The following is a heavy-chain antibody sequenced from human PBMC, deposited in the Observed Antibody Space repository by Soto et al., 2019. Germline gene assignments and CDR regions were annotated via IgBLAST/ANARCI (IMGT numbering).Heavy chain of an antibody. CDR3: ARSPGYCSGGSCSWFDP. J-gene: IGHJ5*02. V-gene: IGHV1-3*01. D-gene: IGHD2-15*01. Sequence: ASVKVSCKASGYTFTSHAMHWVRQAPGQRLEWMGWINAGNGNTKYSQKFQGRVTITRDTSASTAYMELSSLRSEDTAVYYCARSPGYCSGGSCSWFDPWGQGTLVTVSS. CDR2: INAGNGNT. CDR1: GYTFTSHA.